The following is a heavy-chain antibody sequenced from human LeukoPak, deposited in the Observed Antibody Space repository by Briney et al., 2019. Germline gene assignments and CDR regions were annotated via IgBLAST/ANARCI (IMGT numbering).Heavy chain of an antibody. V-gene: IGHV3-66*04. J-gene: IGHJ4*02. CDR2: IYSGGST. CDR1: GFTVSSNY. Sequence: GGSLRLSCAASGFTVSSNYMSWVRQAPGKGLEWVSVIYSGGSTYYADSVKGRFTLSRDNSKNTLYLQMNSLRAEDTAVYYCARRREFCISTSCYPFDYWGQGTLVTVSS. CDR3: ARRREFCISTSCYPFDY. D-gene: IGHD2-2*01.